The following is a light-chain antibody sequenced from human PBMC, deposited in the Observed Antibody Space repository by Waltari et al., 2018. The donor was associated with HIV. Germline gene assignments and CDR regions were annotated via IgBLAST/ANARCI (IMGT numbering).Light chain of an antibody. V-gene: IGLV1-44*01. J-gene: IGLJ1*01. CDR3: AAWDDSLNGYV. CDR2: RNS. Sequence: QSVLTQPPSASGTPGQRVTISCSGSSSNIGSYPVNWYQQLPGTAPKLLIYRNSQRPSGVPDRFSGSKSGPSASVASSGLQSEDEADYSCAAWDDSLNGYVFGTGTKVTVL. CDR1: SSNIGSYP.